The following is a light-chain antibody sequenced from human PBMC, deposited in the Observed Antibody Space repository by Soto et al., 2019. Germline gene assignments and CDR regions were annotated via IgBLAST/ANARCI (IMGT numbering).Light chain of an antibody. Sequence: QSVLTQPPSVSGAPGQRVTISCTGSSSNIGAGYEVHWYQQLPGTAPKLLIYGNNNRPSGVPDRISGSKSGTSASLAITGLRAEDEADYYCLSYDSSLGVVFGGGTKLTVL. V-gene: IGLV1-40*01. CDR2: GNN. J-gene: IGLJ3*02. CDR1: SSNIGAGYE. CDR3: LSYDSSLGVV.